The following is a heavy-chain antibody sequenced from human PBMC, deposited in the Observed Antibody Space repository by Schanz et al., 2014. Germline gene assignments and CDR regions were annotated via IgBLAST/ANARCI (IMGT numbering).Heavy chain of an antibody. CDR2: IKKDGSEK. CDR1: GFSFVDAW. J-gene: IGHJ4*02. V-gene: IGHV3-7*01. D-gene: IGHD3-22*01. Sequence: EVQVVESGGGLVQPGGSLRLSCAASGFSFVDAWMSWVRQAPGRGLEWVATIKKDGSEKYHVDSVKGRFTISRDNAKGSVYLQMNSLRTEDTAVYFCAKSYDTSGYSGFDYWGQGTLVTVSS. CDR3: AKSYDTSGYSGFDY.